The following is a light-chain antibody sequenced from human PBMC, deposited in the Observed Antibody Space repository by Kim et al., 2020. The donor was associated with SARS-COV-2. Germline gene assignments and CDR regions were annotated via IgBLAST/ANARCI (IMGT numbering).Light chain of an antibody. CDR2: WAS. V-gene: IGKV4-1*01. J-gene: IGKJ2*01. Sequence: RATINCKSSQSILYSSNNKTYLAWYQQKPGQPPKLLIYWASTRESGVPDRFSGSGSGTDFTLTISSLQAEDGAVYHCQQYYSPPYTFGQGTKLEI. CDR3: QQYYSPPYT. CDR1: QSILYSSNNKTY.